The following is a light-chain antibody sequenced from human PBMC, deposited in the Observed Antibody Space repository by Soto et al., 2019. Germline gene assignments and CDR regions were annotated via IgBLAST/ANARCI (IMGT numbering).Light chain of an antibody. CDR2: WAS. CDR3: QQYYTTPLT. V-gene: IGKV4-1*01. J-gene: IGKJ4*01. CDR1: QSVLYSSKNRNY. Sequence: DIVMTQSPDSLAVSLGGRATINCKSSQSVLYSSKNRNYLAWYQQKPRQPPKLLIYWASTRESGVPDRFSGSGSETDFTLTISSLQAEDVAVYYCQQYYTTPLTFGGGTKVEIK.